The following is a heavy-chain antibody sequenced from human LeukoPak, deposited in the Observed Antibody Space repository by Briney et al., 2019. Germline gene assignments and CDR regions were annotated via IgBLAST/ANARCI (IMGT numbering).Heavy chain of an antibody. CDR1: GFTFSNYA. J-gene: IGHJ2*01. CDR3: VKSNWASYWYFDL. CDR2: ISGSGSST. Sequence: GGSLRLSCAASGFTFSNYAMSWVRQAPGKGLKWVSGISGSGSSTHYADSVKGRFTISRDNSKNTLFSQMNSLRAEDTAVYYCVKSNWASYWYFDLWGRGTLVTVSS. D-gene: IGHD2-8*01. V-gene: IGHV3-23*01.